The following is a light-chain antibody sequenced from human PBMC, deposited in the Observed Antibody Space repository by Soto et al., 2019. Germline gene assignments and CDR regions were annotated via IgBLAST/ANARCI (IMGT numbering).Light chain of an antibody. CDR3: AAWDDSLNGVV. CDR2: SNN. V-gene: IGLV1-44*01. CDR1: SSNIGDNT. J-gene: IGLJ2*01. Sequence: QLVLTQPPSASGTPGQRVTISCSGSSSNIGDNTVNWYQQLPGTAPKLLIHSNNERPSGVPDRFSGSKSGTSASLAISGLQSEDEADYYCAAWDDSLNGVVFGGGTKGTVL.